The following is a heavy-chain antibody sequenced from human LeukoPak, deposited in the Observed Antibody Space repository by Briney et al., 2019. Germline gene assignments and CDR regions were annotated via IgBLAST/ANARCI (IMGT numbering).Heavy chain of an antibody. CDR1: GGTFSSYA. Sequence: APVKVSCKASGGTFSSYAISWVRQAPGQGLEWMGGIIPIFGTANYAQKFQGRVTITADESTSTAYMELSSLRSEDTAVYHCARDPSIAVAGQNWFDPWGQGTLVTVSS. D-gene: IGHD6-19*01. V-gene: IGHV1-69*01. CDR3: ARDPSIAVAGQNWFDP. J-gene: IGHJ5*02. CDR2: IIPIFGTA.